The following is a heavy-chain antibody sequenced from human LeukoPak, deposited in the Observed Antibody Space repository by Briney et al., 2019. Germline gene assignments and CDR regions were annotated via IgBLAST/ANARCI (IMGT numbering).Heavy chain of an antibody. V-gene: IGHV3-20*01. J-gene: IGHJ6*02. CDR2: INWNGGST. CDR1: GFTFDDYS. D-gene: IGHD5-12*01. CDR3: ARAMHILRDYYYGMDV. Sequence: PGGSLRLSCAASGFTFDDYSMSWVRQAPGKGLEWVSGINWNGGSTGYADSVKGRFTISRDNAKNSLYLQMNSLRAEDTALYHCARAMHILRDYYYGMDVWGQGTTVTVSS.